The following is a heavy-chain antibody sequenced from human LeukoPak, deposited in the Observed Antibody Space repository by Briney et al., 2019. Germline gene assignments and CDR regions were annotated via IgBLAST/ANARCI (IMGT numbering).Heavy chain of an antibody. CDR2: IYHSGST. V-gene: IGHV4-38-2*01. CDR1: GYSISSGYY. J-gene: IGHJ4*02. CDR3: ASGDSYGFFDY. Sequence: PSETLSLTRAVSGYSISSGYYWGWIRQPPGKGLEWIGSIYHSGSTYYNPSLKSRVTISVDTSKNQFSLKLSSVTAADTAVYYCASGDSYGFFDYWGQGTLVTVSS. D-gene: IGHD5-18*01.